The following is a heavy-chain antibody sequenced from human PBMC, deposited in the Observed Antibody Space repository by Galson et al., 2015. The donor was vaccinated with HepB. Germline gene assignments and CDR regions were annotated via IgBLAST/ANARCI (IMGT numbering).Heavy chain of an antibody. J-gene: IGHJ6*02. CDR2: TYYRSKWYN. CDR3: ARGLGYCSSTSCYDSPSGMDV. V-gene: IGHV6-1*01. D-gene: IGHD2-2*01. CDR1: GDSVSSNSAA. Sequence: CAISGDSVSSNSAAWNWIRQSPSRGLEWLGRTYYRSKWYNDYAVSVKSRITINPDTSKNQFSLQLNSVTPEDTAVYYCARGLGYCSSTSCYDSPSGMDVWGQGTTVTVSS.